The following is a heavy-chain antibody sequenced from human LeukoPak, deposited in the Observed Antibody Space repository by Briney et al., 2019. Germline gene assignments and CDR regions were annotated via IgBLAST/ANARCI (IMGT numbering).Heavy chain of an antibody. Sequence: PSGTLSLTCTVSGGSISSSSYYWGWIRQPPGKGLEWIGSIYYSGSTYYNPSLKSRVTISVDTSKNPFSLKLSSVTAADTAVYYCARRMVEARWFDPWGQGTLVTVPS. CDR2: IYYSGST. D-gene: IGHD2-8*01. CDR3: ARRMVEARWFDP. CDR1: GGSISSSSYY. J-gene: IGHJ5*02. V-gene: IGHV4-39*01.